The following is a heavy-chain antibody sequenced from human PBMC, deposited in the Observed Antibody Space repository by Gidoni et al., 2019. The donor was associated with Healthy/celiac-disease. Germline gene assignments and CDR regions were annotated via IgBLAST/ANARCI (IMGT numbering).Heavy chain of an antibody. CDR1: GFTFSSYE. CDR3: ARLQWYYMDV. V-gene: IGHV3-48*03. Sequence: EVQLVASGGGLVQPGGSLRLSCAASGFTFSSYEMNWVRQAPGKGLEWVSYISSSGSTIYYADSVKGRFTISRDNAKNSLYLQMNSLRAEDTAVYYCARLQWYYMDVWGKGTTVLVS. CDR2: ISSSGSTI. D-gene: IGHD4-4*01. J-gene: IGHJ6*03.